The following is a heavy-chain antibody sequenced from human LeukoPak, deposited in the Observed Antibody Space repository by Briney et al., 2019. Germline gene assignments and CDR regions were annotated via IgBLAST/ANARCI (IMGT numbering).Heavy chain of an antibody. J-gene: IGHJ4*02. CDR3: ARGVIAAAGIVDY. V-gene: IGHV3-33*01. Sequence: GESLKISCAASGFTFSSYGMHWVRQAPGKGLEWVAVIWYDGSNKYYADSVKGRFTISRDNSKNTPYLQMNSLRAEDTAVYYCARGVIAAAGIVDYWGQGTLVTVSS. CDR1: GFTFSSYG. CDR2: IWYDGSNK. D-gene: IGHD6-13*01.